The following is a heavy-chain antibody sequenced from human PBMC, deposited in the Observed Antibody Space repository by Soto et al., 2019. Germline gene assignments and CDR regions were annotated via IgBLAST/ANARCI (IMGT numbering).Heavy chain of an antibody. CDR2: VSGDNGHT. V-gene: IGHV1-18*01. CDR3: SRDLGYCRSGTCYREWFDP. D-gene: IGHD2-15*01. J-gene: IGHJ5*02. CDR1: GYTFTTHG. Sequence: QVQLVQSGAEVKKPGASVKVSCKASGYTFTTHGISWVRQAPGQGLEWMGWVSGDNGHTNYAQSLQGRVTMTTDTSRNTAYMELRSLTSDDTAVYYWSRDLGYCRSGTCYREWFDPWGQGTLVTVSS.